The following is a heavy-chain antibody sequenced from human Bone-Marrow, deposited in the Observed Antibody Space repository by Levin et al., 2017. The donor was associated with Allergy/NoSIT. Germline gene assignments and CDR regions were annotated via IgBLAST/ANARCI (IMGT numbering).Heavy chain of an antibody. V-gene: IGHV3-30*18. CDR2: ISYDGNEK. CDR1: TFTFTNYG. Sequence: GGSLRLSCAASTFTFTNYGMHWVRQTPGKGLEWVAAISYDGNEKQYEDSMKGRFTISRDNSKNTLYLQMNSLGVEDTAIYYCAKGMGMGWLLGAFDIWGQGTMVIVSA. D-gene: IGHD3-22*01. J-gene: IGHJ3*02. CDR3: AKGMGMGWLLGAFDI.